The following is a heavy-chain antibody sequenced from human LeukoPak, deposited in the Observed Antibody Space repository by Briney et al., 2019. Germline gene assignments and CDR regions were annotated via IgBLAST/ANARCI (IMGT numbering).Heavy chain of an antibody. CDR1: GFTFSDHY. CDR2: ISSSGGTG. V-gene: IGHV3-11*01. CDR3: ARHRRPPRGSGSYYHYFDY. Sequence: GGSLRLSCAAFGFTFSDHYMSWIRQAPGKGLEWVSFISSSGGTGYYVDSVKGRFTISRDNAKNSLYLKMNSLRVEDTAVYYCARHRRPPRGSGSYYHYFDYWGRGTLLTVAS. J-gene: IGHJ4*02. D-gene: IGHD3-10*01.